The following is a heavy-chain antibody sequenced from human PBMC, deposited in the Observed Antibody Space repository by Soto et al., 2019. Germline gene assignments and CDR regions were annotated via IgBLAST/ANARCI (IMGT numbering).Heavy chain of an antibody. J-gene: IGHJ6*02. Sequence: GGSLTLSCAASGFTFRSYAMHWVRPAPGKGLEWVAVISYDGSNKYYADSVKGRFTISRDNSKNTLYLQMNSLRAEDTAVYYCARGKQQPIIYYYYYGMDVWGQGTTVTVSS. CDR3: ARGKQQPIIYYYYYGMDV. CDR1: GFTFRSYA. D-gene: IGHD6-13*01. V-gene: IGHV3-30-3*01. CDR2: ISYDGSNK.